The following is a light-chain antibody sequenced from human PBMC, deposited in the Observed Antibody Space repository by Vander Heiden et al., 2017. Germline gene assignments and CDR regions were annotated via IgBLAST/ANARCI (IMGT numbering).Light chain of an antibody. CDR2: WAS. J-gene: IGKJ2*01. Sequence: DIVMTQSPDSLAVSLGERATINCKSSQSVLYSSHNKHYLAWYQQKPGQPPKLLIYWASTRESGVPDRFSGSGSGTDFTLTISSLQAEDVAVYYCQQYYTTPRTFGQGTKLEIK. CDR3: QQYYTTPRT. V-gene: IGKV4-1*01. CDR1: QSVLYSSHNKHY.